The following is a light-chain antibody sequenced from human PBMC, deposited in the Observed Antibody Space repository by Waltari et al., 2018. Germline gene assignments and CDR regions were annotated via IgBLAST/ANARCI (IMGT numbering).Light chain of an antibody. CDR3: SSYTTTRVI. CDR2: DVT. Sequence: QSALTQPASVSGSPGQSITIPCSGTGSDVGGYNFVSWYQQPPGTAPRVIIYDVTTRPSGVSDRFSGSKSGNTASLTISGLQAEDEADYYCSSYTTTRVIFGGGTKVTVL. V-gene: IGLV2-14*03. CDR1: GSDVGGYNF. J-gene: IGLJ2*01.